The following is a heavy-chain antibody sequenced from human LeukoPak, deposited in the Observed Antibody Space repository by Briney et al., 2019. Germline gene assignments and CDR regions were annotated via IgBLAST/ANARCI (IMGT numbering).Heavy chain of an antibody. D-gene: IGHD6-13*01. Sequence: PSETLSLTCTVSGGSISSSSYYWGWIRQPPGKGLEWIGSIYYSGSTYYNPSLKSRVTISVDTSKNQFSLKLSSVTAADTAVYYCASPGYSSSWYFDYWGQGTLVTVSS. J-gene: IGHJ4*02. CDR2: IYYSGST. CDR1: GGSISSSSYY. CDR3: ASPGYSSSWYFDY. V-gene: IGHV4-39*01.